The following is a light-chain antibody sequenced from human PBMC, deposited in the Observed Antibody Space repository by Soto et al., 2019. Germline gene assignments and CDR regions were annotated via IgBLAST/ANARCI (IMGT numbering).Light chain of an antibody. CDR3: QQYNNWWT. Sequence: EIVMTQSPATLSVAAGERATLSCRASQSVSSSLAWYQQKPGQAPRLLIYGASTRATGIPARFSGSGSGTEFTLTISSLLSEDFAVYYCQQYNNWWTFGQGTKVEVK. CDR1: QSVSSS. J-gene: IGKJ1*01. CDR2: GAS. V-gene: IGKV3-15*01.